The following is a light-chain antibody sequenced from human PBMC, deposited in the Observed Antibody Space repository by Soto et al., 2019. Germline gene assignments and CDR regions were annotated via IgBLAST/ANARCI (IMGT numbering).Light chain of an antibody. CDR1: QSISSY. V-gene: IGKV1-39*01. J-gene: IGKJ3*01. CDR3: QQCYSTPRT. Sequence: DIQMTQSPSSLSASVGDRVTITCRASQSISSYLNWYQQKPGKAPKLLIYAASSLQSGVPSRFSGSGSGTDFTLTISSLQPEDFATCYCQQCYSTPRTFVPGTKVDSK. CDR2: AAS.